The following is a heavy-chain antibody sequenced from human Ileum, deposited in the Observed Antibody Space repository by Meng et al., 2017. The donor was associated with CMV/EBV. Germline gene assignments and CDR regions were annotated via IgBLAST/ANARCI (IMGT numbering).Heavy chain of an antibody. CDR3: AGRDHRNYDYYYGVDV. J-gene: IGHJ6*02. CDR2: ISTTGSYM. Sequence: GESLKISCVASEFDFSTYTMHWVRQAPGKGPEWVSFISTTGSYMYYADSVKGRFTISRDNSKNTLYLQMSSLRSEDTAVYYCAGRDHRNYDYYYGVDVWGQGTTVTVSS. V-gene: IGHV3-21*04. D-gene: IGHD5-24*01. CDR1: EFDFSTYT.